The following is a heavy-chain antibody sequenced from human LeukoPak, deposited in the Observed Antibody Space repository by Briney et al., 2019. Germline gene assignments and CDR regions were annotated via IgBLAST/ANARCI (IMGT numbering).Heavy chain of an antibody. D-gene: IGHD6-13*01. CDR2: INHSGST. Sequence: SETLSLTCAVYGGSFSGYYWNWICQPPGKGLEWIGEINHSGSTNSNPSLKSRVTISVDTSKNQFSLKVSSVTAADTAVYYCATIPEAAAAGYDYWGQGTLVTVSS. CDR3: ATIPEAAAAGYDY. J-gene: IGHJ4*02. CDR1: GGSFSGYY. V-gene: IGHV4-34*01.